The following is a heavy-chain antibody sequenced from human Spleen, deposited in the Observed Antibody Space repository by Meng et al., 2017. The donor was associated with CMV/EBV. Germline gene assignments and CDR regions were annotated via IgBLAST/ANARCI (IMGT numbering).Heavy chain of an antibody. CDR1: GFNLMTYN. CDR3: ARELLMTTVTTYYYYYGMDV. J-gene: IGHJ6*02. V-gene: IGHV3-21*01. CDR2: ISSNRNYI. Sequence: GESLKISCAASGFNLMTYNMHWVRQVPGKGLEWVSCISSNRNYIYYADSVKGRFTISRDNAKNSLYLQMNSLRAEDTAVYYCARELLMTTVTTYYYYYGMDVWGQGTTVTVSS. D-gene: IGHD4-17*01.